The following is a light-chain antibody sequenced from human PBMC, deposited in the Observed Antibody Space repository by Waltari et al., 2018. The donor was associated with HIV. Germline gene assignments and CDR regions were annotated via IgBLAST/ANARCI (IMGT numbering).Light chain of an antibody. V-gene: IGLV2-23*02. CDR3: CSYGSSATFVV. Sequence: QSALTQPASVPGSPGQSITISCTETRRDAENENLFSWYQQYTGKAPKLLIYEVTKRPSGVSSRFSGSKSGNTASLTISDLQSEDEANYYCCSYGSSATFVVFGGGTRVTV. J-gene: IGLJ2*01. CDR2: EVT. CDR1: RRDAENENL.